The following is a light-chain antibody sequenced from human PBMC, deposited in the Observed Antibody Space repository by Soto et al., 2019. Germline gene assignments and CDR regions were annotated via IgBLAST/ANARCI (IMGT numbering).Light chain of an antibody. CDR1: SSDVGGYNY. Sequence: QSVRTRPASGFGSPGQSITFSCPGTSSDVGGYNYVSWYQQHPGKAPKLIIYDVSDRPSGISSRFSASKSGNTASLTISGLQAEDEADYYCCSYTSSSTPWVFGTGTKSPS. CDR2: DVS. CDR3: CSYTSSSTPWV. V-gene: IGLV2-14*03. J-gene: IGLJ1*01.